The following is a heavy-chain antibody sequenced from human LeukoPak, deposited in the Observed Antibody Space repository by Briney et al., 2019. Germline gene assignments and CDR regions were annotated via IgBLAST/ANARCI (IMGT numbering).Heavy chain of an antibody. CDR3: ATARNFRFEY. D-gene: IGHD1-7*01. CDR1: GFTFSSYA. Sequence: GGSLRLSCVASGFTFSSYAMSWVRQAPGKGLEWVSAISGSGVTTHYAGSVKGRFSISRDNSKNTLYLQMNNLRTEDTALYFCATARNFRFEYWGQGSLVIVSA. V-gene: IGHV3-23*01. J-gene: IGHJ4*02. CDR2: ISGSGVTT.